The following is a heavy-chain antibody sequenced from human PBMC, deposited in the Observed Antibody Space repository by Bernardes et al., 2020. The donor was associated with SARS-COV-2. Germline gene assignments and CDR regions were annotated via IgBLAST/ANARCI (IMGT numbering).Heavy chain of an antibody. CDR2: INPKTGGT. CDR3: ARDWYSSGWHGGDY. CDR1: GYTFSDYY. V-gene: IGHV1-2*02. D-gene: IGHD6-19*01. J-gene: IGHJ4*02. Sequence: AGVKVSCKASGYTFSDYYLHWMRQAPGQGLEWMGWINPKTGGTSYAQKFQGRVTMTRDTSISTGYMELSRLIFDDTAVYYCARDWYSSGWHGGDYWGQGTLVTVSS.